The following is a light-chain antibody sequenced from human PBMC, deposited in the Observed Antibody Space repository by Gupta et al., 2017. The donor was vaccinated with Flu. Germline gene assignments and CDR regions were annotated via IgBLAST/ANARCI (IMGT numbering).Light chain of an antibody. V-gene: IGKV1-39*01. CDR3: QQSFSSPLFT. J-gene: IGKJ4*01. CDR1: QDISKS. CDR2: VAS. Sequence: DIQMTQSPASLSASVRERVTTSSRTSQDISKSLNWYQQKPGKAAKLLIFVASNLQTGVPTRFSGGGSGTIFTLTINSLQPEDSATYYWQQSFSSPLFTFGGGTKVEIE.